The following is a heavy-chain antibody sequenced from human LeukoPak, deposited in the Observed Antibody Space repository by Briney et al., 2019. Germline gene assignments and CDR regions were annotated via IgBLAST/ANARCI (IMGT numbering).Heavy chain of an antibody. CDR2: ISHTWNT. V-gene: IGHV4-38-2*02. J-gene: IGHJ6*03. D-gene: IGHD6-19*01. Sequence: SETLSLTCSVSAYSISSGYYWGWIRQPPGKGLEWIGSISHTWNTYYDPSLKSRVTISLDTSKNQFSLKVTSVTAADTAVYYCARDETYSSDWQPNHYYYYMDVWGKGTTVTVSS. CDR3: ARDETYSSDWQPNHYYYYMDV. CDR1: AYSISSGYY.